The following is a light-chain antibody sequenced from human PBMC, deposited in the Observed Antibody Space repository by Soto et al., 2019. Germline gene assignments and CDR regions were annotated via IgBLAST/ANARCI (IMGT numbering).Light chain of an antibody. J-gene: IGKJ1*01. CDR2: GAS. V-gene: IGKV3-15*01. CDR3: QQYNNWPPWT. CDR1: QSVDSN. Sequence: ETVMTQSPDTLSVSPGERATLSCRASQSVDSNLAWYQQKPGQAPRLLIYGASTRATGVTARFSGSWSGKEFTLTISSLQYEDVAVYYCQQYNNWPPWTFGQGTKVEIK.